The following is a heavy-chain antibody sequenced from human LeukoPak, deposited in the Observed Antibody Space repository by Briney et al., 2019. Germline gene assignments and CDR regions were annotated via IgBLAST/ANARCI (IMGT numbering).Heavy chain of an antibody. CDR2: ISGSGDVT. D-gene: IGHD3-22*01. CDR3: AKRYYSDSSGYLGSIDQ. J-gene: IGHJ4*02. CDR1: GFTFDNYA. V-gene: IGHV3-23*01. Sequence: GGSLRLSCAASGFTFDNYAISWVRQAPGKGLEWVSAISGSGDVTYYADSVKGWFTISRDNSKNTLYLQLNSLRAEDTAVYYCAKRYYSDSSGYLGSIDQWGQGTLVTVSS.